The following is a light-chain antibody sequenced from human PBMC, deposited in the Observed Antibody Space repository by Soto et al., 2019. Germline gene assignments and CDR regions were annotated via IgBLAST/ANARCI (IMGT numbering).Light chain of an antibody. Sequence: QSVLTQPPSVSAAPGQKVTISCSGSSSNIAFNSVSWYQQLPGTAPRLLIYDDNKRPSGVPHRFSGSKSANTASLTISGLQADDEAEYYCNSYTRGSTRYVFGTGTKLTVL. V-gene: IGLV1-51*01. CDR2: DDN. CDR3: NSYTRGSTRYV. CDR1: SSNIAFNS. J-gene: IGLJ1*01.